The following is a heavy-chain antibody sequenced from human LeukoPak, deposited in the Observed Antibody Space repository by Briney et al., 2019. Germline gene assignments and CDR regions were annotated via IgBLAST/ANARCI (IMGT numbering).Heavy chain of an antibody. CDR1: GGSFSGYY. CDR3: ARFAMATIRQRHRYFDY. J-gene: IGHJ4*02. V-gene: IGHV4-34*01. Sequence: PSETLSLTCAVYGGSFSGYYWSWIRQPPGKGLEWIGEINHSGSTNYNPSLKSRVTISVDTSKNQFFLKLSSVTAADTAVYYCARFAMATIRQRHRYFDYWGQGTLVTVSS. D-gene: IGHD5-24*01. CDR2: INHSGST.